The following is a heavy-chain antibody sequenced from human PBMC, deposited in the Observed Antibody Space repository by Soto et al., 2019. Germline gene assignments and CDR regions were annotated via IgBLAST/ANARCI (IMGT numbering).Heavy chain of an antibody. D-gene: IGHD3-22*01. V-gene: IGHV3-30*18. J-gene: IGHJ3*02. CDR3: ANDWREYDSNELDAFDI. CDR2: ITYDGRNK. CDR1: GFTFSSYG. Sequence: GGSLRLSCAGSGFTFSSYGMHWVRQAPGRGLEWVAVITYDGRNKYYADSLKGRFTISRDNSENTLSLQMNSLTPEDTAVYYCANDWREYDSNELDAFDICGQGTMVTV.